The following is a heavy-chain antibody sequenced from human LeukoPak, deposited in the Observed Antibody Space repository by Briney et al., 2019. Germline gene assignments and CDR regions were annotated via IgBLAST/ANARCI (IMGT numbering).Heavy chain of an antibody. CDR2: IKQDGSEK. Sequence: GGSLRLSCAAAGFTFSSYWMSWVRQAPGKGLEWVANIKQDGSEKYYVDSVKGRFTISRDNAKNSLYLQMNSLRAEDTAVYYCAREPSYDGYTGGEYYFDYWGQGTLVTVSS. J-gene: IGHJ4*02. V-gene: IGHV3-7*01. CDR1: GFTFSSYW. CDR3: AREPSYDGYTGGEYYFDY. D-gene: IGHD5-24*01.